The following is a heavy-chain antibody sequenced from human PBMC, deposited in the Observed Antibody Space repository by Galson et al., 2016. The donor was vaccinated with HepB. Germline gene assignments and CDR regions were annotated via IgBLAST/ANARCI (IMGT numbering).Heavy chain of an antibody. CDR1: GFTVSSNY. D-gene: IGHD5-18*01. Sequence: SLRLSCAASGFTVSSNYMSWVRQAPGKGLEWVSVIYSGGSTYYADSVRGRFTISRDNSKNTLYLQMNSLRAEDTAVYYCARGGRDTAMDYYYYYMDVWGRGTTVTVS. V-gene: IGHV3-66*01. CDR2: IYSGGST. CDR3: ARGGRDTAMDYYYYYMDV. J-gene: IGHJ6*03.